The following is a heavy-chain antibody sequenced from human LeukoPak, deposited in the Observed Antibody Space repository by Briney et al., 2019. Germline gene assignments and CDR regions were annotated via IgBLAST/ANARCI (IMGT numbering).Heavy chain of an antibody. V-gene: IGHV4-34*01. CDR1: GGSFSGYY. CDR2: INHSGRT. CDR3: TRGRSVEQQLDTLDLDY. D-gene: IGHD6-13*01. J-gene: IGHJ4*02. Sequence: PSETLSLTCAVYGGSFSGYYWSWLRQPPGKGLEWIGEINHSGRTNYNPSLKSRVTISVDTSKNQFSLELTSVTAADTAVYYCTRGRSVEQQLDTLDLDYWGEGTLVTVSS.